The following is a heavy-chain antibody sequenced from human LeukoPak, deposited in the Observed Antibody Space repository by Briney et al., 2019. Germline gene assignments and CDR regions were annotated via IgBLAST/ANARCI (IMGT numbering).Heavy chain of an antibody. CDR3: ARKGNAFDI. J-gene: IGHJ3*02. Sequence: GGSLRLSCAASGFTFSSYGMHWVRQAPGKGLEWVAVISYDGSNKYYADSVKGRFTISRDNSKNTLYLQMNSLRAEDTAVYYCARKGNAFDIWGQGTMVTVSS. CDR1: GFTFSSYG. CDR2: ISYDGSNK. V-gene: IGHV3-30*03. D-gene: IGHD3-10*01.